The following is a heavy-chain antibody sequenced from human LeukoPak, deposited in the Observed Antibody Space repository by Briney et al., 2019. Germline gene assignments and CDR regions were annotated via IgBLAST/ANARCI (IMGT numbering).Heavy chain of an antibody. CDR1: GFTVSSNY. D-gene: IGHD2-15*01. Sequence: RGSLRLSCAASGFTVSSNYMSWVRQAPGKGLEWVSVIYSSGSTYYADSVKGRFTISRDNSKNTLYLQMNSLRAEDTAVYYCARGASCTGGSCYFYYYGMDVWGQGTTVIVSS. V-gene: IGHV3-53*01. J-gene: IGHJ6*02. CDR2: IYSSGST. CDR3: ARGASCTGGSCYFYYYGMDV.